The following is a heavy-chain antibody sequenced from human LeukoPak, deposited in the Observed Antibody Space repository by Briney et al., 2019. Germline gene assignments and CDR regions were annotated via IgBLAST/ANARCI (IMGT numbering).Heavy chain of an antibody. Sequence: PSETLSLTCTVSGGSISSHYWTWIRQSPVKGLEWIGDISNGGSTSYNPSLKSRVTISIDTSKNQFSLKLSSVTAAGTAVYYCGRDALVGYFSYYYMDVWGKGTTVTVSS. D-gene: IGHD2-15*01. CDR3: GRDALVGYFSYYYMDV. CDR1: GGSISSHY. J-gene: IGHJ6*03. CDR2: ISNGGST. V-gene: IGHV4-59*11.